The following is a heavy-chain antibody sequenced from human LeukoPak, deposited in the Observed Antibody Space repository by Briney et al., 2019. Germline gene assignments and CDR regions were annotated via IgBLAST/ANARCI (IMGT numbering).Heavy chain of an antibody. CDR1: GGTFSSYT. V-gene: IGHV1-69*04. CDR2: IIPILGIA. J-gene: IGHJ5*02. CDR3: ARDPLPVAGNNWFDP. Sequence: SVKVSCKASGGTFSSYTISWVRQAPGQGLEWMGRIIPILGIANYAQKFQGRVTITADKSTSTAYMELSSLRSEDTAVYYCARDPLPVAGNNWFDPWGQGTLVTVSS. D-gene: IGHD6-19*01.